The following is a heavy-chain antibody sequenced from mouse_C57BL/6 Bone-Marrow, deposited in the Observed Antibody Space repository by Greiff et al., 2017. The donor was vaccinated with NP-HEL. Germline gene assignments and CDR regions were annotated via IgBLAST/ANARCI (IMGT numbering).Heavy chain of an antibody. CDR1: GFSLTSYG. D-gene: IGHD2-2*01. V-gene: IGHV2-2*01. CDR2: IWRGGST. J-gene: IGHJ3*01. CDR3: SSAMVTTEAWFAY. Sequence: QVQLQQSGPGLVQPSQSLSITCTVSGFSLTSYGVHWVRQSPGKGLEWLGVIWRGGSTDDNAAFISRLSISKDNSKSQESFKMNSLQADDTAIYYCSSAMVTTEAWFAYWGQGTLVTVSA.